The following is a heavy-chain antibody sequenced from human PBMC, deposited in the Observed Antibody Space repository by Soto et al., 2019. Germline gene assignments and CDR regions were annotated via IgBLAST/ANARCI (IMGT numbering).Heavy chain of an antibody. CDR2: MNPNSGNT. Sequence: ASVKVSCKASGYTFTSYDINWVRQATGQGLEWMGWMNPNSGNTGYAQKFQGRVTMTRNTSISTAYMELSSLRSEDTAVYYCASSISHCSSTSCYYYYYGMDVWGQGTTVTV. V-gene: IGHV1-8*01. J-gene: IGHJ6*02. CDR3: ASSISHCSSTSCYYYYYGMDV. D-gene: IGHD2-2*01. CDR1: GYTFTSYD.